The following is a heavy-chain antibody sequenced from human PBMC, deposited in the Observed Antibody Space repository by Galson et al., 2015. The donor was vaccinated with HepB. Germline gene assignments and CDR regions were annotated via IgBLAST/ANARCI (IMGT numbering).Heavy chain of an antibody. CDR2: INPNSGGT. CDR1: GYTFTGYY. Sequence: SVKVSCKASGYTFTGYYMHWVRQAPGQGLEWMGWINPNSGGTNYAQKFQGRVTMTRDTSISTAYMELSRLRSDDTAVYYCARDRLKEDIVVVPAAIGAPDWYFDLWGRGTLVTVSS. CDR3: ARDRLKEDIVVVPAAIGAPDWYFDL. D-gene: IGHD2-2*02. J-gene: IGHJ2*01. V-gene: IGHV1-2*02.